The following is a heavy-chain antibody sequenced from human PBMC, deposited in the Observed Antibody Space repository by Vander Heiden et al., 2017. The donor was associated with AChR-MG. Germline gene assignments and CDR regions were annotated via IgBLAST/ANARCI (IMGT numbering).Heavy chain of an antibody. J-gene: IGHJ4*02. CDR3: ARDISGSYGPTDY. CDR1: GYSFTRYW. CDR2: IDPSDSYS. Sequence: EVQLVQSGAEVKKPGESLRISCKGSGYSFTRYWIPWVRQMPGKGLEWMGKIDPSDSYSNYSPSFQGHVTISADKSTNTAYLQWSSLKASDTAMYYCARDISGSYGPTDYWGQGTLVTVSS. V-gene: IGHV5-10-1*03. D-gene: IGHD3-10*01.